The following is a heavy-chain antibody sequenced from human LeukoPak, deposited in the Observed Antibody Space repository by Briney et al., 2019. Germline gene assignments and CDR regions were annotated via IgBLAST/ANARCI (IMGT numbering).Heavy chain of an antibody. Sequence: GGSLRLSCAASGFTFSSYWMHWVRQAPGKGLVWVSRINSDGSTTSYADSVKGRFTISRDNAKNTLYLQMNSLRAEDTAVYYCARSQYYYDSSGSRYYYMDVWGKGTTVTVSS. CDR1: GFTFSSYW. CDR3: ARSQYYYDSSGSRYYYMDV. V-gene: IGHV3-74*01. J-gene: IGHJ6*03. CDR2: INSDGSTT. D-gene: IGHD3-22*01.